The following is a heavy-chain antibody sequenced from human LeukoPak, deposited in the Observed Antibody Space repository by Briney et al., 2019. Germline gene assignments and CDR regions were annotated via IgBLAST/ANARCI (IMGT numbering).Heavy chain of an antibody. J-gene: IGHJ4*02. D-gene: IGHD5-24*01. Sequence: PGGSLRLSCLASGFTVSSNYMSWVRQAPGKGLEWVSLIYSDGRTYYADSVKGRFSISRDNSKLYLEMNSLRAEDTAVYYCASSGRDGYNYNAYWGQGTLVTVSS. CDR3: ASSGRDGYNYNAY. V-gene: IGHV3-66*01. CDR1: GFTVSSNY. CDR2: IYSDGRT.